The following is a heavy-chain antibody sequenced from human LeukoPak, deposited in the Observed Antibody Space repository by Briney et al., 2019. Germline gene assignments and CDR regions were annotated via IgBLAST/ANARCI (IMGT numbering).Heavy chain of an antibody. CDR3: ARDEFDIVATKGFDY. CDR2: ISSSGSII. D-gene: IGHD5-12*01. Sequence: PGGSLRLSCAASGFTFSSYEMNWVRQAPGKGLEWVSYISSSGSIIYYADSVKGRFTISRDNAKNSLYLQMNSLRAEDTAVYYCARDEFDIVATKGFDYWGQGTLVTVSS. V-gene: IGHV3-48*03. J-gene: IGHJ4*02. CDR1: GFTFSSYE.